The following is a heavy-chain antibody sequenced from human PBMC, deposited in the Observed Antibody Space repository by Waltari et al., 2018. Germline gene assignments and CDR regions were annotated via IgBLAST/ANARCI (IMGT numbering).Heavy chain of an antibody. CDR2: IKSKANNYAT. J-gene: IGHJ4*02. V-gene: IGHV3-73*01. CDR1: GFIFGASA. D-gene: IGHD1-1*01. CDR3: TSDTSRWDDYYSDY. Sequence: EVQLVESGGGLVHSGGSLKLSCTASGFIFGASAMHWVRQASGKGLEWVGRIKSKANNYATMYGASVKGRFTISRDDSTNTAYLQMNSLKSDDTAVYYCTSDTSRWDDYYSDYWGQGTLVTVSS.